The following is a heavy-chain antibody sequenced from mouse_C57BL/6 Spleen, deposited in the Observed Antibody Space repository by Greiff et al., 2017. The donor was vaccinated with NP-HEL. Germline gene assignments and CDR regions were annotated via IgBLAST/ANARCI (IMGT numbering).Heavy chain of an antibody. CDR3: ARRWDEYYAMDY. CDR2: IYPGDGDT. D-gene: IGHD4-1*01. V-gene: IGHV1-80*01. CDR1: GYAFSSYW. Sequence: VQLQQSGAELVKPGASVKISCKASGYAFSSYWMNWVKQRPGKGLEWIGQIYPGDGDTNYNGKFKGKATLTADKSSSTAYMHLSSLTSEDSAVYFCARRWDEYYAMDYWGQGTSVTVSS. J-gene: IGHJ4*01.